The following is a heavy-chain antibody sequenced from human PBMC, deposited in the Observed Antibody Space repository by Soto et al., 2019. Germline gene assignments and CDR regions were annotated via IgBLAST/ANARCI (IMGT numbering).Heavy chain of an antibody. CDR3: DCSSTSCYPSYFDY. V-gene: IGHV3-13*01. CDR2: IGTAGDT. CDR1: GFTFSSYD. Sequence: PGGSLRLSCAASGFTFSSYDMHWVRQATGKGLEWVSAIGTAGDTYYPGSVKGRFTISRENAKNSLYLQMNSLRAGDTAVYYCDCSSTSCYPSYFDYWGQGTLVTVSS. J-gene: IGHJ4*02. D-gene: IGHD2-2*01.